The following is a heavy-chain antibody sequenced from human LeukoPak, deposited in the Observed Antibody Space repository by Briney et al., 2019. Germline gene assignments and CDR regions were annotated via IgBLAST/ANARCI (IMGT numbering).Heavy chain of an antibody. CDR3: ARDSTIFGVLLTDY. V-gene: IGHV4-59*12. CDR2: IYYSGST. CDR1: GGSITNYY. Sequence: SETLSLTCTVSGGSITNYYWSWIRQPPGKGLEWIGYIYYSGSTNYNPSLKSRVTISVDTSKNQFSLKLSSVTAADTAVYYCARDSTIFGVLLTDYWGQGTLVTVSS. D-gene: IGHD3-3*01. J-gene: IGHJ4*02.